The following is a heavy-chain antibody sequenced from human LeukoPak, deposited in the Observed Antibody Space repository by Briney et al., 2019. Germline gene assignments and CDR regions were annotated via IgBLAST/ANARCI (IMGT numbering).Heavy chain of an antibody. Sequence: SETLSLTCTVSGGSISSGGYYWSWIRQHPGKGLEWIGYIYYSGSTYYNPSLKSRVTISVDTSKNQFSLKLSSVTAADTAVYYCAREDRVAFDIWGQGTMVTVSS. CDR1: GGSISSGGYY. V-gene: IGHV4-31*03. D-gene: IGHD1-14*01. J-gene: IGHJ3*02. CDR3: AREDRVAFDI. CDR2: IYYSGST.